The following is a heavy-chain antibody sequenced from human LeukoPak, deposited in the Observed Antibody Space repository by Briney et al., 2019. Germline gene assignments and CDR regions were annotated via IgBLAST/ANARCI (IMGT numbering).Heavy chain of an antibody. J-gene: IGHJ4*02. CDR1: GLTFSNYG. CDR3: ARDLRSEYFDY. V-gene: IGHV3-33*01. CDR2: IWYDGSKK. Sequence: QPGGSLRLSCAASGLTFSNYGMHWVRHAPGKGLEWVAVIWYDGSKKYYADSVKGRFTISRDNSKNTMDLQMNSLRAEDTAVYYCARDLRSEYFDYWGQGTLVTVSS.